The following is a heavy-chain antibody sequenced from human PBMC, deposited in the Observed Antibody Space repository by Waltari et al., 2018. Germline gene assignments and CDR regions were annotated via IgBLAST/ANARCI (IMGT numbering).Heavy chain of an antibody. CDR1: GGSISSYC. D-gene: IGHD4-4*01. Sequence: QVQLQESGPGLVKPSETLSLTCTVSGGSISSYCWSWIRQPPGKGLEWIGYIYYSGSTNYNPSLKSRVTISVDTSKNQFSLKLSSVTAADTAVYYCARALQGATVTTWDYYYYMDVWGKGTTVTISS. V-gene: IGHV4-59*01. CDR2: IYYSGST. CDR3: ARALQGATVTTWDYYYYMDV. J-gene: IGHJ6*03.